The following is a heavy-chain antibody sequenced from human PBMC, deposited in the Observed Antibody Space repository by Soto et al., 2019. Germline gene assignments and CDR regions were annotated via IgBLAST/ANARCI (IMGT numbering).Heavy chain of an antibody. D-gene: IGHD4-4*01. CDR2: IIPIFGTA. CDR1: GGTFSSYA. V-gene: IGHV1-69*12. CDR3: ARDGGVYDYSPFDY. Sequence: QVQLVQSGAEVKKPGSSVKVSCKASGGTFSSYAISWVRQAPGQGLEWMGGIIPIFGTADYAQKFQGRVTIAADESTSAAYMELSSLRSEDTAVYYCARDGGVYDYSPFDYWGQGTLVTVSS. J-gene: IGHJ4*02.